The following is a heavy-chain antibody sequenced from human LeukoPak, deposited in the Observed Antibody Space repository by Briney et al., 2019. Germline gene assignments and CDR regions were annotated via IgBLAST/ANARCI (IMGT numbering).Heavy chain of an antibody. D-gene: IGHD3-10*01. J-gene: IGHJ6*02. CDR2: IYYSGST. V-gene: IGHV4-39*01. CDR1: GGSISSSSYY. CDR3: APLQTQYYYYGMDV. Sequence: PSETLSLTCTVSGGSISSSSYYWGWIRQPPGKGLEWIGSIYYSGSTYYNPSLKSRVTISVDTSKNQFSLKLSSVTAADTAVYYCAPLQTQYYYYGMDVWGQGTTVTVSS.